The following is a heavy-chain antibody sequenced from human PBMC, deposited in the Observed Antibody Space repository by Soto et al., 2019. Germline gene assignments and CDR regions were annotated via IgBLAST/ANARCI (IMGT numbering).Heavy chain of an antibody. CDR2: IKQDGSEK. Sequence: GGSLRLSCAASGFTFSSYWMSWVRQAPGKGLEWVANIKQDGSEKYYVDSVKGRFTISRDNAKNSLYLQMNSLRAEDTAVYYCARLGYDILTGYIDLGYYYYYGMDVWGQGTTVTVSS. J-gene: IGHJ6*02. V-gene: IGHV3-7*04. D-gene: IGHD3-9*01. CDR3: ARLGYDILTGYIDLGYYYYYGMDV. CDR1: GFTFSSYW.